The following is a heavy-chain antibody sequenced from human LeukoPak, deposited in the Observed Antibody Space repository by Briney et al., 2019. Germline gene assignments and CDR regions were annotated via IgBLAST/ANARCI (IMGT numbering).Heavy chain of an antibody. Sequence: GGSLRLSCVASGSSFRNFAIHWVRQAPGKGLEYVSVINTDGRITYYADSVKGRFTISRDNSKNTVYLQMGSLRGEDMAVYYCTRDGGSFCDFDYWGQGALVTVSS. J-gene: IGHJ4*02. CDR2: INTDGRIT. V-gene: IGHV3-64*02. D-gene: IGHD1-26*01. CDR1: GSSFRNFA. CDR3: TRDGGSFCDFDY.